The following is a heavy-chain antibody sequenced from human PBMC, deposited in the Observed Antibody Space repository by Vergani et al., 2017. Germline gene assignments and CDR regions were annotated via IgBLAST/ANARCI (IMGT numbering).Heavy chain of an antibody. CDR3: ARLAVAGNWLDP. D-gene: IGHD6-19*01. CDR1: GFTFSSYS. V-gene: IGHV3-21*01. Sequence: EVQLVESGGGLVQPGGSLRLSCAASGFTFSSYSMNWVRQAPGKGLEWVSSISSSSSYIYYADSVKGRFTISRDNAKNSLYLQMNSLRAEDTAVYYCARLAVAGNWLDPWGQGTLVTVSS. CDR2: ISSSSSYI. J-gene: IGHJ5*02.